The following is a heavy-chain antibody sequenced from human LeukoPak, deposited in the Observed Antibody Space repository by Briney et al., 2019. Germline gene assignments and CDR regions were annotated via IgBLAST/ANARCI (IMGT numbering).Heavy chain of an antibody. V-gene: IGHV3-21*01. J-gene: IGHJ4*02. CDR3: AREFEYRTSGAGY. CDR2: MSIISGIK. CDR1: GFTFSSYG. D-gene: IGHD6-6*01. Sequence: GGSLRLSCAASGFTFSSYGMHWVRQAPGKGLEWVSSMSIISGIKYYADSVKGRFTISRDNGENSLYLQMNSLRVEDTAVYYCAREFEYRTSGAGYWGQGTLVTVSS.